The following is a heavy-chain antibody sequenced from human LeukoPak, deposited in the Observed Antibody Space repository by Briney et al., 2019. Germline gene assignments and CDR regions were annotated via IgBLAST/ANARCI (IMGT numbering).Heavy chain of an antibody. Sequence: PGGSLRLSCAASGFTFSSYSMSWVRQAPGKGLEWVSSISSSSSYIYYADSVKGRFTTSRDNAKNSLYLQMNSLRAEDTAVYYCARDSDYVPRDYWGQGTLVTVSS. CDR1: GFTFSSYS. V-gene: IGHV3-21*01. CDR3: ARDSDYVPRDY. J-gene: IGHJ4*02. D-gene: IGHD5-12*01. CDR2: ISSSSSYI.